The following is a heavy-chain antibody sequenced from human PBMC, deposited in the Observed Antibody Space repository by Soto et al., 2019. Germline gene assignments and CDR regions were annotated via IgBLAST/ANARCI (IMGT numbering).Heavy chain of an antibody. V-gene: IGHV3-21*01. Sequence: GGSLRLSCAASGFTFSSYSMDWVRQAPGKGLEWVSSISTSSSYIYYADSVKGRFTISRDNAKNSLYLQMNSLRAEDTAVYYCARDWHTGYYFDYWGQGNMVTVS. CDR2: ISTSSSYI. D-gene: IGHD2-8*02. J-gene: IGHJ4*02. CDR3: ARDWHTGYYFDY. CDR1: GFTFSSYS.